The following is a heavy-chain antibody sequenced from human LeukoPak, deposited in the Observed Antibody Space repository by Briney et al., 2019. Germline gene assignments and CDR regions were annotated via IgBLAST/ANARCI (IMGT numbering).Heavy chain of an antibody. CDR2: ISYSGST. V-gene: IGHV4-59*01. J-gene: IGHJ3*02. CDR3: AREFANYYGSGSSPGFFDI. D-gene: IGHD3-10*01. CDR1: GDSISNYY. Sequence: SETLSLTCTVSGDSISNYYWSWIRQPPGKGLEWIGYISYSGSTNYSPSLKSRVTISVDTSKNQFSLKLSSVTAADTAVYYCAREFANYYGSGSSPGFFDIWGQGTMVTVSS.